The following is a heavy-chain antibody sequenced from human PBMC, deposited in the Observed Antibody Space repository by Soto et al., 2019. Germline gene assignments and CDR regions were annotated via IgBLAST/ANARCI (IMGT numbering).Heavy chain of an antibody. D-gene: IGHD4-4*01. V-gene: IGHV3-9*01. Sequence: GGSLRLSCAASGFTFDDYAMHWGRQAPGKGLEWVSGISWNSGSIGYADSVKGRFTISRDNAKNSLYLQMNSLRAEDTALYYCAKDISGTVTTFYYYMDVWGKGTTVTVSS. J-gene: IGHJ6*03. CDR1: GFTFDDYA. CDR3: AKDISGTVTTFYYYMDV. CDR2: ISWNSGSI.